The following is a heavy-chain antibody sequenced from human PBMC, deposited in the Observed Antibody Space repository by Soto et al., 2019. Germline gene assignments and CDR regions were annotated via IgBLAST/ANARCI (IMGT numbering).Heavy chain of an antibody. V-gene: IGHV1-18*01. CDR1: GYTFTSYG. J-gene: IGHJ3*02. Sequence: ASVKVSCKASGYTFTSYGISWVRQAPGQGLEWMGWISAYNGNTNYAQKLQGRVTMTTDTSTSTAYMELRSLRSDDTAVYYCARISLRVLTDDYGDQDAFDIWGQGTMVTVSS. CDR3: ARISLRVLTDDYGDQDAFDI. CDR2: ISAYNGNT. D-gene: IGHD4-17*01.